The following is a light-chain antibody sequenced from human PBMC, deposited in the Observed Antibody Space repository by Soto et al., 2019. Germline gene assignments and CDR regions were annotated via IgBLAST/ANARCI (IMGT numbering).Light chain of an antibody. V-gene: IGKV3-15*01. CDR1: QSVSNS. CDR2: GAS. Sequence: RVMAQSAATLSVSPGERATLSFRASQSVSNSLAWYQQKPGQAPRMLIYGASTRATGVPARSSGSGSGTEFTLTISSLQPDDFATYYCQQYSSYWTFGQGTKVDIK. CDR3: QQYSSYWT. J-gene: IGKJ1*01.